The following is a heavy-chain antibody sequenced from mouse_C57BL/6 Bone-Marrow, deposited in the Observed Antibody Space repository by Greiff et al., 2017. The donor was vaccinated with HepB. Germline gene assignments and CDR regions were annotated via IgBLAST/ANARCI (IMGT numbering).Heavy chain of an antibody. V-gene: IGHV5-2*01. CDR3: ARQRGIYGNYSYAMDY. J-gene: IGHJ4*01. Sequence: EVQVVESGGGLVQPGESLKLSCESNEYEFPSHDMSWVRKTPEKRLELVAAINSDGGSTYYPDTMERRFIISRDNTKKTLYLQMSSLRSEDTALYYCARQRGIYGNYSYAMDYWGQGTSVTVSS. D-gene: IGHD2-1*01. CDR1: EYEFPSHD. CDR2: INSDGGST.